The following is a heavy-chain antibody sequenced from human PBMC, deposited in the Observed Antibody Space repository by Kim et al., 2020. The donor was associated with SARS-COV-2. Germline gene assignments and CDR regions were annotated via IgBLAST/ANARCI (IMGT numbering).Heavy chain of an antibody. J-gene: IGHJ4*02. CDR2: INHSGST. V-gene: IGHV4-34*01. CDR1: GGSFSGYY. CDR3: ARGRLGYFDY. D-gene: IGHD1-26*01. Sequence: SETLSLTCAVYGGSFSGYYWSWIRQPPGKGLEWIGEINHSGSTNYNPSLKSRVTISVDTSKNQFSLKLSSVTAADTAVYYCARGRLGYFDYWGQGTLVTVSS.